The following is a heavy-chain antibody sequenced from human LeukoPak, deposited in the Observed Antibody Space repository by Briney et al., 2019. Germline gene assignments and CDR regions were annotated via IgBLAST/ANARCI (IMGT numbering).Heavy chain of an antibody. CDR2: IIPIFGTA. CDR3: ARGEQDIVVVPAAKGVPNYYYYYMDV. Sequence: SVKVSCKASGGTFSSYAISWVRQAPGQGLEWMGGIIPIFGTANYAQKFQGRVTITTDESTSTAYMELSSLRSEDTAVYYCARGEQDIVVVPAAKGVPNYYYYYMDVWGKGTTVTVSS. CDR1: GGTFSSYA. V-gene: IGHV1-69*05. J-gene: IGHJ6*03. D-gene: IGHD2-2*01.